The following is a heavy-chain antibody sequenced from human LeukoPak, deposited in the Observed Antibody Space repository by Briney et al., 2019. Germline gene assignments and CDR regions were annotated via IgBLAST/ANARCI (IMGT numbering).Heavy chain of an antibody. D-gene: IGHD2-21*01. V-gene: IGHV3-15*07. J-gene: IGHJ4*02. CDR2: IKPKTDGETT. CDR3: ITPLPYSAQ. Sequence: KTGGSLRLSCAASGFTFSNAYMNWVRQAPGKGLEWVGRIKPKTDGETTEYAAPVKGRLSISRDDSKNMLYLQMNSLKTEDTAVYYCITPLPYSAQGGQGTLVTVSS. CDR1: GFTFSNAY.